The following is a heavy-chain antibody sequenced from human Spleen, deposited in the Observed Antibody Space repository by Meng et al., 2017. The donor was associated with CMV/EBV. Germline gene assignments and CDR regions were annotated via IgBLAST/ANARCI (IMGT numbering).Heavy chain of an antibody. Sequence: GGSLRLSCAASKFTFSHYWMTWVRQAPGKGLEWVATIKEDGSDKYYVDSVKGRFTISRDNAKKSLYLQMNSLRAQDTAVYYCARWVRALDYWGQGALVTVSS. J-gene: IGHJ4*02. D-gene: IGHD4-23*01. CDR2: IKEDGSDK. CDR3: ARWVRALDY. CDR1: KFTFSHYW. V-gene: IGHV3-7*01.